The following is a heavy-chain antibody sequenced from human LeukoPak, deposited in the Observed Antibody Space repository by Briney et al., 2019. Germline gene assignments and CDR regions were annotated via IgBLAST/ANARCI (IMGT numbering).Heavy chain of an antibody. J-gene: IGHJ4*02. CDR3: ARDVGASGWYTFDY. CDR2: TYYRSKRYT. Sequence: SQTLSLTSAISRERVSSINGAWNWIRQSPSRGLEWLGRTYYRSKRYTDYGPSVKARITINQDTSKKQYTLQLTSVSPEASAVYYCARDVGASGWYTFDYWGQGTLVTVSS. CDR1: RERVSSINGA. D-gene: IGHD6-19*01. V-gene: IGHV6-1*01.